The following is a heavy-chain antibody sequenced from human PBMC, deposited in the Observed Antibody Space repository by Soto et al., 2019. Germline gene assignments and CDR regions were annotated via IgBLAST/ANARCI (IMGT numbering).Heavy chain of an antibody. CDR3: ARAASPYFDLLSAFHP. D-gene: IGHD3-9*01. CDR2: IYYSGTT. CDR1: GGPLSSGSYY. J-gene: IGHJ5*02. Sequence: QVLLQESGPGLVTPSETLSLTCTVSGGPLSSGSYYWSWIRQSPGQGLEWIGYIYYSGTTKYNPSRKSRVPISVDTSKNQFSRRLTSLSAADTAGYCARAASPYFDLLSAFHPWGQGTLVTVSS. V-gene: IGHV4-61*01.